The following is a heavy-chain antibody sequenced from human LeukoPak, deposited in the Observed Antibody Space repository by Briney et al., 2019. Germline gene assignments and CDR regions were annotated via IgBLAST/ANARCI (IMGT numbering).Heavy chain of an antibody. Sequence: SETLSLTCTVSGGPISSYYWSWIRQPPGKGLEWIGYIYYSGSTNYNPSLKSRVTISVDTSKNQFSLKLSSVTAADTAVYYCARASDAFDIWGQGTMVTVSS. CDR2: IYYSGST. V-gene: IGHV4-59*01. CDR1: GGPISSYY. CDR3: ARASDAFDI. J-gene: IGHJ3*02.